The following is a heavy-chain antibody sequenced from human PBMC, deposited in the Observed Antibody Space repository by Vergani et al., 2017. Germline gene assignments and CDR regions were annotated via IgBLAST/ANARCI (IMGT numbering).Heavy chain of an antibody. CDR1: GGSISSGSYY. J-gene: IGHJ6*03. Sequence: QVQLQESGPGLVKPSQTLSLTCTVSGGSISSGSYYWSWIRQPAGKGLEWIGRIYTSGSTNYNPSLKSRVTISVDTSKNQFSLKLSSVTAADTAVYYCAREVVTTPSSYMDVWGKGTTVTVSS. D-gene: IGHD2-21*02. CDR2: IYTSGST. V-gene: IGHV4-61*02. CDR3: AREVVTTPSSYMDV.